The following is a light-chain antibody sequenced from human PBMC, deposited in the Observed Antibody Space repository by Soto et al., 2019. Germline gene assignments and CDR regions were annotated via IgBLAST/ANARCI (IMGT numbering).Light chain of an antibody. CDR3: QQYGSSPPIT. Sequence: EIVLTQSPGTLSLSPGERATLSCRASQSVSSSYLAWCQQKPGQEPRILMYGASSRATGIPDRFSGSGSGTEFTLTISRLEPEDFAVYYCQQYGSSPPITFGQGTRLEI. J-gene: IGKJ5*01. CDR1: QSVSSSY. CDR2: GAS. V-gene: IGKV3-20*01.